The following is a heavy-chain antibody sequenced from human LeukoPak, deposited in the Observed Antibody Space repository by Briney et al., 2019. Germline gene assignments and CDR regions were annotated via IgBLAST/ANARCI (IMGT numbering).Heavy chain of an antibody. CDR1: GFTFSSYA. CDR2: ISYDGSNK. CDR3: AREGIYDSSGYYLAPAWYFDL. D-gene: IGHD3-22*01. J-gene: IGHJ2*01. Sequence: PGGSLRLSCAASGFTFSSYAMRWVRQAPGKGLEWVAVISYDGSNKYYADSVKGRFTISRDNSKNTLYLQMNSLRAEDTAVYYCAREGIYDSSGYYLAPAWYFDLWGRGTLVTVSS. V-gene: IGHV3-30*04.